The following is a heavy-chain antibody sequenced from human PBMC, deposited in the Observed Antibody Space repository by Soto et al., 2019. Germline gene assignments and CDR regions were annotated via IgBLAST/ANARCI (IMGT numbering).Heavy chain of an antibody. J-gene: IGHJ4*02. V-gene: IGHV3-48*01. CDR3: ARGAGSSWFFS. CDR1: GFTFSSQN. Sequence: GGSLRLSCAASGFTFSSQNMNWVRQAPGKGLEWISYINGDSSVITYADSLKGRFTISRDNAKNSLYLLVNSLRAEDTAVYYCARGAGSSWFFSWGQGTLVTVSS. CDR2: INGDSSVI. D-gene: IGHD6-13*01.